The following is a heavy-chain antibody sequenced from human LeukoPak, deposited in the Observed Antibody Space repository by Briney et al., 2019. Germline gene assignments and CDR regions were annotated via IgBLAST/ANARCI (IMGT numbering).Heavy chain of an antibody. CDR2: IYHSGST. J-gene: IGHJ3*02. D-gene: IGHD1-26*01. Sequence: PSGTLSLTCAVSGGSISSSNWWSWVRQPPGKGLEWIGEIYHSGSTNYNPSLKSRVTISVDKSKNQFSLKLSSVTAADTAVYYCAREGVGAHLDAFDIWGQGTMVTVSS. V-gene: IGHV4-4*02. CDR3: AREGVGAHLDAFDI. CDR1: GGSISSSNW.